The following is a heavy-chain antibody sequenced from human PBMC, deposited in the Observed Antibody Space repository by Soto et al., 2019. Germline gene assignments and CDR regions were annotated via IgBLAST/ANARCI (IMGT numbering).Heavy chain of an antibody. Sequence: PSETLSLTCAVYGGSFSGYYWSWIRQPPGKGLEWIGEINHSGSTNYNPSLKSRVTISVDTSKNQFSLKLSSVTAADTAVYYCARGQRCSSTSCYTWAYYYYGMDVWSQGTTVTVSS. J-gene: IGHJ6*02. CDR2: INHSGST. CDR3: ARGQRCSSTSCYTWAYYYYGMDV. V-gene: IGHV4-34*01. CDR1: GGSFSGYY. D-gene: IGHD2-2*02.